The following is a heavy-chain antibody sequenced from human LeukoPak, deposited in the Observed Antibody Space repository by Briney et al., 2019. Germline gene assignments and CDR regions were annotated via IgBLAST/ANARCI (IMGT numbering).Heavy chain of an antibody. CDR3: ARGGSITIFGVVIHNWFDP. D-gene: IGHD3-3*01. V-gene: IGHV4-34*01. Sequence: SETLSLTCAVYGGSFSGYYWSWIRQPPGKGLEWIGEINHSGSTNYNPSLTSRVTISVDTSKNQFSLKLSSVTAADTAVYYCARGGSITIFGVVIHNWFDPWGQGTLVTVSS. CDR2: INHSGST. CDR1: GGSFSGYY. J-gene: IGHJ5*02.